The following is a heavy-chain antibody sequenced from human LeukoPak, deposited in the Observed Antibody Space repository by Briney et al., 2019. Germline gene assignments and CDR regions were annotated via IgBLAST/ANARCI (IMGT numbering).Heavy chain of an antibody. V-gene: IGHV3-48*04. D-gene: IGHD3-16*01. J-gene: IGHJ4*02. CDR3: ARSRGDRSTSFDY. CDR2: ISSSASAV. Sequence: SGGSLRLSCAASGFIFNSYSMNRVRQAPGKGLEWVSYISSSASAVNYADPVRGRFTISRDNANNSPYLQMNSLRAEDTAVYYCARSRGDRSTSFDYWGRGALVTVSS. CDR1: GFIFNSYS.